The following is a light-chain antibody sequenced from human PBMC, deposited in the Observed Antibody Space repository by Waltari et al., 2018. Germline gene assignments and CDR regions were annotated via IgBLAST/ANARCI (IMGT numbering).Light chain of an antibody. CDR1: PTVRTTY. J-gene: IGKJ4*01. CDR3: QQYDISPLT. CDR2: GAP. Sequence: EIVLTQSPGPLSLSPGESATISCRASPTVRTTYLAWYQQKPGQAPTLLIYGAPSRATGIPDRFSGSGSGTDFSLTISSLEPEDFAVYYCQQYDISPLTFGGGTKVEIK. V-gene: IGKV3-20*01.